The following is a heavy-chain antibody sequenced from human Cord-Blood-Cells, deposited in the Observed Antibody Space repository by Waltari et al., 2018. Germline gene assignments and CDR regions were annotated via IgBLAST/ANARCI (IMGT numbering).Heavy chain of an antibody. V-gene: IGHV1-8*01. CDR2: MNPNSGNT. Sequence: QVQLVQSGAEVKKPGASVKVSCKASGYTFTSYAINWVRQATRQGLEWMGWMNPNSGNTGYAQKFQGRVTMTRNTSISTAYMELSSLRSEDTAVYYCARVVAMVRGVINWFDPWGQGTLVTVSS. CDR3: ARVVAMVRGVINWFDP. D-gene: IGHD3-10*01. CDR1: GYTFTSYA. J-gene: IGHJ5*02.